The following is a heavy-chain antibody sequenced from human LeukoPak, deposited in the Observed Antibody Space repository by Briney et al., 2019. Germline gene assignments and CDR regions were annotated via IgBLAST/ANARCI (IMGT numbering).Heavy chain of an antibody. CDR3: AREPHYDILTGYYDY. CDR2: INTNTGNP. V-gene: IGHV7-4-1*02. J-gene: IGHJ4*02. D-gene: IGHD3-9*01. CDR1: GYTFTSYA. Sequence: ASVKVSCKASGYTFTSYAMNWVRQAPGQGLEWMGWINTNTGNPTYAQGLTGRFVFSLDTSVSTAYLQISSLKAEDTAVYYCAREPHYDILTGYYDYWGQGTLVTVSS.